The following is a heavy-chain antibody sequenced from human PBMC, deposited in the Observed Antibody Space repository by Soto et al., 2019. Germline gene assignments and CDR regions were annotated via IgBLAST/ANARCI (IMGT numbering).Heavy chain of an antibody. D-gene: IGHD2-15*01. CDR3: ARPYCSGGSCYSSPPKGAFDI. Sequence: SDTLSLTCTVSGGSISSSSYYWGWIRQPPGKGLEWIGSIYYSGSTYYNPSLKSRVTISVDTSKNQFSLKLSSVTAADTAVYYCARPYCSGGSCYSSPPKGAFDIWGQGTMVTVS. V-gene: IGHV4-39*01. CDR1: GGSISSSSYY. J-gene: IGHJ3*02. CDR2: IYYSGST.